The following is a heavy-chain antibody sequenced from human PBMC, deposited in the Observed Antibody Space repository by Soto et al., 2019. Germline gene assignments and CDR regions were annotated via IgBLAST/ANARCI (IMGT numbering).Heavy chain of an antibody. CDR1: GGSISSYY. CDR3: ARDYYGSGRRWYFDL. CDR2: IYYSGST. D-gene: IGHD3-10*01. J-gene: IGHJ2*01. Sequence: QVQLQESGPGLVKPSETLSLTCTVSGGSISSYYWSWIRQPPGKGLEWIGYIYYSGSTNYNPSLKGRVTISVDTSKNQFSLKLSSVTAADTAVYYCARDYYGSGRRWYFDLWGRGTLVTVSS. V-gene: IGHV4-59*01.